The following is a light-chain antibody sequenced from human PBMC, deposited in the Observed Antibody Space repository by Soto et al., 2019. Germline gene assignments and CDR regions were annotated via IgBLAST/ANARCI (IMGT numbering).Light chain of an antibody. CDR1: SCDVGGYDY. V-gene: IGLV2-8*01. CDR2: EVG. Sequence: QSALTQPPSAAGSLGQSVTISCTGTSCDVGGYDYVSWYQQHPCKAPKLIIYEVGKRHSGVPDRFSGSKSGNTASLTVSGLHAEDEADAYCSSQAGNHVVFVGGTMLTVL. CDR3: SSQAGNHVV. J-gene: IGLJ2*01.